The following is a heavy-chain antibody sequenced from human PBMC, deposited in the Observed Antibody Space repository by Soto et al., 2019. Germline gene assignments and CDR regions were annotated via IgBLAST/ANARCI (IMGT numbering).Heavy chain of an antibody. D-gene: IGHD2-2*01. CDR2: IYSSGST. Sequence: QVQLQESGPGLVKPSQTLSLTCTVSGGSISSGGDYWSWIRQHPGKGLEWIGFIYSSGSTYYNPSLKSRITISVDTSKNQFSLKLSSGTAADTAVYYCARETCSSSSCYWYYFDYWGQGTLVTVSS. J-gene: IGHJ4*02. CDR3: ARETCSSSSCYWYYFDY. CDR1: GGSISSGGDY. V-gene: IGHV4-31*03.